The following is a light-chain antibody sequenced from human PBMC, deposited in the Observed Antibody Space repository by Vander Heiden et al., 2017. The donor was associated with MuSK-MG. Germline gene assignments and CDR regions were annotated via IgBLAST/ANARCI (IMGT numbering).Light chain of an antibody. Sequence: DIQMTQSPSSLSASVGDRVTITCRASQTISSHLNWYQQKPGKAPKLLIYDASSLQSGVPSRFSGSGSATAFTLTISRLQPEDFATYSCQHSDSIPYSFGQGTKLEIK. CDR1: QTISSH. V-gene: IGKV1-39*01. J-gene: IGKJ2*03. CDR2: DAS. CDR3: QHSDSIPYS.